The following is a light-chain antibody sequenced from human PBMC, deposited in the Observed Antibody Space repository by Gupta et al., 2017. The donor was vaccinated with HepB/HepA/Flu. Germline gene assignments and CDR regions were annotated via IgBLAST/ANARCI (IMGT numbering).Light chain of an antibody. V-gene: IGLV2-23*01. Sequence: QSALTQPASVSGSPGQSITISCTGTSSDVGSYNLVSWYHQHPVKAPNLIIYERNKRPSGASNRFSASKAGNTASLTISGLQAEDAADYYCCSYAGSDTLVFGGGTELTVL. CDR3: CSYAGSDTLV. CDR2: ERN. J-gene: IGLJ3*02. CDR1: SSDVGSYNL.